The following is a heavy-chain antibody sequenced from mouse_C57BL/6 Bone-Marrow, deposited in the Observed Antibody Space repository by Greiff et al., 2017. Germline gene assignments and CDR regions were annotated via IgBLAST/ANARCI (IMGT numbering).Heavy chain of an antibody. D-gene: IGHD1-2*01. J-gene: IGHJ1*03. V-gene: IGHV1-81*01. CDR2: IYPRSGTT. CDR1: GYTFTSYG. Sequence: QVQLQQSGAELARPGASVKLSCKASGYTFTSYGISWVKQRTGQGLEWIGVIYPRSGTTYYNEKFKGKATLTANKSSSTAYMELRSLTSEDSAVYFCARNYYGPYWYFDVWGTGTTVTVSS. CDR3: ARNYYGPYWYFDV.